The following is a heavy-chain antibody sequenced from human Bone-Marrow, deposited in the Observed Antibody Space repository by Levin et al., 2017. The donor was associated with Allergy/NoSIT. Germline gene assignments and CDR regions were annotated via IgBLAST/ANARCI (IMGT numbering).Heavy chain of an antibody. J-gene: IGHJ4*02. V-gene: IGHV3-23*01. CDR1: GFTFSSYA. CDR2: ISGSGGST. D-gene: IGHD2-15*01. Sequence: GGSLRLSCAASGFTFSSYAMSWVRQAPGKGLEWVSAISGSGGSTYYADSVKGRFTISRDNSKNTLYLQMNSLRAEDTAVYYCAKDLGVVVVVAATLDYWGQGTLVTVSS. CDR3: AKDLGVVVVVAATLDY.